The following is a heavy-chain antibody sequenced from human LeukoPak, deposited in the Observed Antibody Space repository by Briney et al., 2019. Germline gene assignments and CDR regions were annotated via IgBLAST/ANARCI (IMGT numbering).Heavy chain of an antibody. Sequence: GGSLRLSCAVSGFTFSNYAMSWVRQAPGKGLEWVSAISGSASSTYHADSVKGRFTISRDNSKNTLYLQMNSLRAEDTAVYYCAKDLGCSGGSCYPSHWGQGTLVTVSS. J-gene: IGHJ4*02. CDR3: AKDLGCSGGSCYPSH. V-gene: IGHV3-23*01. D-gene: IGHD2-15*01. CDR1: GFTFSNYA. CDR2: ISGSASST.